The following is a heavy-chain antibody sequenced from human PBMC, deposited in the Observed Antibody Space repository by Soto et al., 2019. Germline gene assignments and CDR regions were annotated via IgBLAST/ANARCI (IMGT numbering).Heavy chain of an antibody. D-gene: IGHD6-19*01. CDR3: ATAGGLGAVAADY. CDR1: GGSISSGGYS. CDR2: IYHSGST. Sequence: QVQLQESGSGLVKPSQNLSLTCAVSGGSISSGGYSWSWIRQPPGKGLEWIGYIYHSGSTYYNPSLKSRVTISVDRSKNQFSLKLSSVTAADTAVYYCATAGGLGAVAADYWGQGTLVTVSS. V-gene: IGHV4-30-2*01. J-gene: IGHJ4*02.